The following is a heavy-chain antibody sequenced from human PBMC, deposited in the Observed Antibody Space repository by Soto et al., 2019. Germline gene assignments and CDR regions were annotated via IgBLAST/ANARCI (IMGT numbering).Heavy chain of an antibody. Sequence: VASVKVSCKASGYTFTGYYMHWVRQAPGQGLEWMGWINPNSGGTNYAQKFQGWVTMTEDTSTDTAYMELSSLRSEDTAVYYCATAPVPAAIVEYFQHWGQGTLVTVSS. V-gene: IGHV1-2*04. CDR2: INPNSGGT. CDR3: ATAPVPAAIVEYFQH. D-gene: IGHD2-2*01. CDR1: GYTFTGYY. J-gene: IGHJ1*01.